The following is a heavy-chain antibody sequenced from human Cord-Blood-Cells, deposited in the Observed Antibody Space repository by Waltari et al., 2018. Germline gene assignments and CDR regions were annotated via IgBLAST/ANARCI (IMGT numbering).Heavy chain of an antibody. Sequence: QVQLVGSGGGVVQPGRPMRLSCAAPGFTFSSYGMHWVRAAPGKGLEWVAVIWYDGSNKYYADSVKGRFTISRDNSKNTLYLQMNSLRAEDTAVYYCARGLRFLEWTSDAFDIWGQGTMVTVSS. CDR2: IWYDGSNK. J-gene: IGHJ3*02. CDR3: ARGLRFLEWTSDAFDI. CDR1: GFTFSSYG. D-gene: IGHD3-3*01. V-gene: IGHV3-33*01.